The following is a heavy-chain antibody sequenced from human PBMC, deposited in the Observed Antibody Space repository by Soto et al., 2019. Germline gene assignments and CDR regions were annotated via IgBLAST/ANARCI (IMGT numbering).Heavy chain of an antibody. J-gene: IGHJ4*02. Sequence: ASVKVSCKASGYSFTANSMHWVRQAPGQGLEWMGWIYPNNGGTNYARKFQGWVTMTRDTSISTAYMDVTRLKSDDSAVYYYAIQRSGVVYWGQGTLVTVSS. CDR2: IYPNNGGT. D-gene: IGHD2-15*01. CDR3: AIQRSGVVY. CDR1: GYSFTANS. V-gene: IGHV1-2*04.